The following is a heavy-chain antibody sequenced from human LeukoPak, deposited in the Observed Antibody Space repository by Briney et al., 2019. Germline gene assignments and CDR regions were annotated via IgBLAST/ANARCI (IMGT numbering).Heavy chain of an antibody. V-gene: IGHV1-69*06. CDR2: IIPIFGTA. CDR1: GYTFTGYY. J-gene: IGHJ6*03. CDR3: ARALGVTYYYYMDV. D-gene: IGHD3-3*01. Sequence: SVKVSCKASGYTFTGYYMHWVRQAPGQGLEWMGGIIPIFGTANYAQKFQGRVTITADKSTSTAYMELSSLRSEDTAVYYCARALGVTYYYYMDVWGKGTTVTVSS.